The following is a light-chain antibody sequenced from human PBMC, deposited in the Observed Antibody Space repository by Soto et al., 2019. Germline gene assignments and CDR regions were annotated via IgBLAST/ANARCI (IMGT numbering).Light chain of an antibody. CDR3: QAWDYSTAYYV. V-gene: IGLV3-1*01. J-gene: IGLJ1*01. Sequence: SYELTQPPSVSVSPGQTGSITCAGDKLGEKYACWYQQKPGQSPVLVIYQDTKRPSGIPERFSGSNSGNTATLTISGTQAMDEADYYCQAWDYSTAYYVFGPGTKLTLL. CDR2: QDT. CDR1: KLGEKY.